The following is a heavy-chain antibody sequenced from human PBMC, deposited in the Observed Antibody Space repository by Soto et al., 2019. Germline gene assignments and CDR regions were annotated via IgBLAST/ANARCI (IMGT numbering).Heavy chain of an antibody. V-gene: IGHV3-7*01. CDR1: GFTFSSYW. D-gene: IGHD3-22*01. Sequence: GGSLRLSCAASGFTFSSYWMSWVRQAPGKGLEWVANIKQDGSENYYVYSVKGRFTISRDNAKNSLYLQMNSLRAEDTAVYYCARDPKSHYYDSSGYYDYWGQGTLVTVSS. CDR2: IKQDGSEN. J-gene: IGHJ4*02. CDR3: ARDPKSHYYDSSGYYDY.